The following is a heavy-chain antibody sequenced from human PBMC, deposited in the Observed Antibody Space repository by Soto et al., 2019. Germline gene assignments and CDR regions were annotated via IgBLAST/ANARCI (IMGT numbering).Heavy chain of an antibody. CDR2: FHYSGST. J-gene: IGHJ4*02. Sequence: QVQLQESGPGLVKPSETLSLTCTVSGGSFSNYYWSWIRQSPGKGLEWIGYFHYSGSTNYNPSLKSRVTISLDTSNNQFFLRLTSVTAADTAVYYCARRWSGTDYWGQGTLVTVSS. CDR3: ARRWSGTDY. V-gene: IGHV4-59*01. D-gene: IGHD3-10*01. CDR1: GGSFSNYY.